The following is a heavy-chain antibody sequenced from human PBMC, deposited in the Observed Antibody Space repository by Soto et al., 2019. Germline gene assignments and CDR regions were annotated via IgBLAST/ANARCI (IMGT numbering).Heavy chain of an antibody. CDR2: IKSKTDGATT. V-gene: IGHV3-15*01. Sequence: GGSLRLSCAASGFTFSNAWMSWVRQAPGKGLEWVGRIKSKTDGATTDYAAPVKGRFTISRDDSKNTLYLQMNSLKTEDTAVYYCTTDTTGFGELFDYWGQGTLVTVSS. CDR3: TTDTTGFGELFDY. J-gene: IGHJ4*02. CDR1: GFTFSNAW. D-gene: IGHD3-10*01.